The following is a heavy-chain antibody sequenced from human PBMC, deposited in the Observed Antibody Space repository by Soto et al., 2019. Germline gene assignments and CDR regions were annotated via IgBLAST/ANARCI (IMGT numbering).Heavy chain of an antibody. V-gene: IGHV3-23*01. Sequence: GGSLRLCCAGSGFTFSNYAMTWVRQAPGKGLEWVSSISDSGSDTYYAVSVRGRFTISRDDSKNTLYLQMNALRAEDTALYYCAKDTYSTAWFFWGQGTLVTVSS. CDR1: GFTFSNYA. CDR3: AKDTYSTAWFF. D-gene: IGHD6-13*01. CDR2: ISDSGSDT. J-gene: IGHJ4*02.